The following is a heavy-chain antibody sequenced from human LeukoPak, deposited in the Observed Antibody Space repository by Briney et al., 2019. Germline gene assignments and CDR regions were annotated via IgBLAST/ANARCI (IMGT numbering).Heavy chain of an antibody. CDR1: GGSFSGYY. CDR3: ARDRRTGTTFSFDY. J-gene: IGHJ4*02. D-gene: IGHD1-7*01. Sequence: SETLSLTCAVYGGSFSGYYWSWIRQPPGKGLEWIGEINHSGSTNYNPSLKSRVTISVDTSKNQFSLKLSSVTAADTAVYYCARDRRTGTTFSFDYWGQGTLVTVSS. CDR2: INHSGST. V-gene: IGHV4-34*01.